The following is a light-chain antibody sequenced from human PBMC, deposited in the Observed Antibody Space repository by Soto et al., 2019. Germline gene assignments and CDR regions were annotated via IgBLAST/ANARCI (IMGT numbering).Light chain of an antibody. J-gene: IGLJ2*01. CDR3: SSYTSSSTVI. CDR2: EVS. V-gene: IGLV2-14*01. CDR1: SSDVGGYNY. Sequence: QSALTQPASVSGSPGQSITISCTGTSSDVGGYNYVSWYQQHPGKAPQLMIYEVSNRPSGVSNRFSGSKSGNTASLTISGLQAVDEADYYCSSYTSSSTVIFGGGTKLTVL.